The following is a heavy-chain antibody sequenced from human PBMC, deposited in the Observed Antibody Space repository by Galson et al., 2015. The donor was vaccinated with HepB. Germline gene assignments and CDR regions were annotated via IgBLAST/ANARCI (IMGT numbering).Heavy chain of an antibody. CDR3: AREPRFYYGMDV. V-gene: IGHV3-74*01. D-gene: IGHD3-16*01. J-gene: IGHJ6*02. Sequence: QAPGKGLVWVSRIKSDGSNTTYADSVKGRFTISRDNAKNTLYLQMNSLRAEDTAVYYCAREPRFYYGMDVWGQGTTVTVSS. CDR2: IKSDGSNT.